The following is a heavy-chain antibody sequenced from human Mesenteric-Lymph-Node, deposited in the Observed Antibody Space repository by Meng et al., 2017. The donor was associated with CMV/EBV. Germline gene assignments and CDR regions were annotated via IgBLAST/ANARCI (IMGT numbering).Heavy chain of an antibody. CDR2: VYYTGTT. Sequence: SETLSLTCTAVSSDFYYWSWVRQPPGKGLEWIGHVYYTGTTNYSPSLESRVAMSVDTSKNQFSLKLSSVTAADTAVYYCAKHGRQWELLGAFDIWGQGTMVTVSS. CDR3: AKHGRQWELLGAFDI. D-gene: IGHD1-26*01. V-gene: IGHV4-61*01. CDR1: VSSDFYY. J-gene: IGHJ3*02.